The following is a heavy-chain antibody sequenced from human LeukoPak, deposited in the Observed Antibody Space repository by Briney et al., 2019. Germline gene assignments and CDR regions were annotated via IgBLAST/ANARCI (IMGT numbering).Heavy chain of an antibody. Sequence: SETLSLTCTVSGGSISSGSYYWSWIRQPAGKGLEWIGRIYTSGSTNYNPSLKSRVTISVDTSKNQFSLKLSSVTAADTAVYYCARRNFPYYYGSGSYRALNWFDPWGQGTLVTVSS. CDR2: IYTSGST. CDR1: GGSISSGSYY. J-gene: IGHJ5*02. V-gene: IGHV4-61*02. D-gene: IGHD3-10*01. CDR3: ARRNFPYYYGSGSYRALNWFDP.